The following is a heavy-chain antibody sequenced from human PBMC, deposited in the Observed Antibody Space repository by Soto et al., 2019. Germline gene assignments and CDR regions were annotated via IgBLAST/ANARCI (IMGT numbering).Heavy chain of an antibody. CDR1: GGSISSGGYY. CDR3: ARAGVDFWSGYYFY. Sequence: SETLSLTCTVSGGSISSGGYYWSWIRQHPGKGLEWIGYIYYSGSTYYNPSLKSRVTISVDTSKNQFSLKLSSVTAADTAVYYCARAGVDFWSGYYFYWGQGTLVTVSS. J-gene: IGHJ4*02. V-gene: IGHV4-31*03. CDR2: IYYSGST. D-gene: IGHD3-3*01.